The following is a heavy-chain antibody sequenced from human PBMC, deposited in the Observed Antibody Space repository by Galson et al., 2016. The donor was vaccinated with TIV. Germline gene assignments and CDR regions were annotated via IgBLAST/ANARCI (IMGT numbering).Heavy chain of an antibody. CDR2: ISDTFRFI. V-gene: IGHV3-21*01. J-gene: IGHJ6*03. D-gene: IGHD5-12*01. CDR1: GFSFSSYS. Sequence: LRLSCAASGFSFSSYSVNWVRQAPGKGLEWVSFISDTFRFIYYGDSVQGRFTISRDNAKNTLYLELNSLRAEDTAVYYCARVRTDYRGSHYMDVWGKGTTVTVSS. CDR3: ARVRTDYRGSHYMDV.